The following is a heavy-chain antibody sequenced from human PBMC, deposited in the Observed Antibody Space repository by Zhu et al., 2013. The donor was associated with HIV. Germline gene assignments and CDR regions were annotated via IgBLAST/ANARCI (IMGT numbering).Heavy chain of an antibody. CDR2: ISAYNGNT. D-gene: IGHD3-10*01. CDR1: GYTFTSYG. J-gene: IGHJ3*01. CDR3: ARDRSVYFSGNYIGNAFDV. Sequence: QVQLVQSGAEVKKPGASVKVSCKASGYTFTSYGISWVRQAPGQGLEWMGWISAYNGNTNYAQKLQGRVTMTTDTSTSTAYMELRSLRSDDTAVYYCARDRSVYFSGNYIGNAFDVWGHGTMVIVSS. V-gene: IGHV1-18*01.